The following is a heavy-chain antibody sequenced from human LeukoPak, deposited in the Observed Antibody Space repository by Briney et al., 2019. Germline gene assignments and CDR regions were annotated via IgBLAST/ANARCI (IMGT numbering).Heavy chain of an antibody. Sequence: GGSLRLSCAASGFTFGDTWMNWVRQVPGQGLEWVANIKQDGSEKFYVASVKGRFTISRDNGKSSLYLQMNSLRAEDTALYYCATSYDMGWLIGYWGQGTLVTVSS. CDR3: ATSYDMGWLIGY. J-gene: IGHJ4*02. V-gene: IGHV3-7*03. D-gene: IGHD3/OR15-3a*01. CDR1: GFTFGDTW. CDR2: IKQDGSEK.